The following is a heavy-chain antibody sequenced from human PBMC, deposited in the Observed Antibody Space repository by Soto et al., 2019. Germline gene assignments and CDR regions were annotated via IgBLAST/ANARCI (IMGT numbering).Heavy chain of an antibody. D-gene: IGHD6-6*01. Sequence: EGSLRLSCAASGFTFSSYGMHWVRQAPGKGLEWVAVISYDGSNKYYADSVRGRFTISRDNSKNTLYLQMNSMRAEDTAVYYCAKAFIAARPRYYYYYMDVWGKGTTVTVSS. J-gene: IGHJ6*03. V-gene: IGHV3-30*18. CDR1: GFTFSSYG. CDR3: AKAFIAARPRYYYYYMDV. CDR2: ISYDGSNK.